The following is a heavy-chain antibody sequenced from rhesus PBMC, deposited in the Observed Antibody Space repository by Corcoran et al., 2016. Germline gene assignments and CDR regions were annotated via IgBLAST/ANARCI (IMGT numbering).Heavy chain of an antibody. CDR3: ARAQYGSSLDY. D-gene: IGHD4-29*01. J-gene: IGHJ4*01. V-gene: IGHV4S9*01. Sequence: QVQLQESGPGLVKPSETLSLTCAVSGGSISDRSPWNWIRPPPGKGLEWIGNIYGNSANTYYNPSLKSRVTISKDTSKNQFFLKLSSVTAADTAVYYCARAQYGSSLDYWGQGVLVTVSS. CDR1: GGSISDRSP. CDR2: IYGNSANT.